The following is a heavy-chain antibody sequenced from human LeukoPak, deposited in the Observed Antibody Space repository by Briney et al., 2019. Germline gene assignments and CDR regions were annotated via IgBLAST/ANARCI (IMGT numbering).Heavy chain of an antibody. D-gene: IGHD3-22*01. CDR3: AKFYFDSSGYYDVFDI. Sequence: SETLSLTCSVSGGSVSSYYWSWIRQPPGKGLEWIGFFHDGGSTVYNPSFKSRVTISVDTSKNQVYLKLTSVTAADTAVYFRAKFYFDSSGYYDVFDIWGQGTMVTVSS. CDR1: GGSVSSYY. CDR2: FHDGGST. V-gene: IGHV4-59*02. J-gene: IGHJ3*02.